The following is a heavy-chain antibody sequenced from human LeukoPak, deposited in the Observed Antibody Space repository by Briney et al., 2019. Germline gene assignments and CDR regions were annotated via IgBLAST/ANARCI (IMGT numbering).Heavy chain of an antibody. V-gene: IGHV3-30*18. D-gene: IGHD4-17*01. CDR1: GFTLSRYG. J-gene: IGHJ4*02. Sequence: GGSLRLSCVASGFTLSRYGMHWVRQAPGKGLEWVAVISYDGSNKYYADSVKGRFTISRDNSKNTLYLQMNSLRGEDTAVYYCAKLGTTSVTTGYWGQGTLVTASS. CDR3: AKLGTTSVTTGY. CDR2: ISYDGSNK.